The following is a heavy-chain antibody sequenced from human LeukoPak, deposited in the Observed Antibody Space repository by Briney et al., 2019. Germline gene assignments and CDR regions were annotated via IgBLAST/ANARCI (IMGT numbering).Heavy chain of an antibody. CDR1: GFTFSNAW. V-gene: IGHV3-15*01. Sequence: GGSLRLSCAASGFTFSNAWMSWVRQAPGKGLEWVGRIKSKTDGGKTDYAAPVKGRFTISRDDPKDTLYLQMNSLKTEDTAVYYWTAQSRRWGQGTLVTVCS. J-gene: IGHJ4*02. CDR3: TAQSRR. CDR2: IKSKTDGGKT.